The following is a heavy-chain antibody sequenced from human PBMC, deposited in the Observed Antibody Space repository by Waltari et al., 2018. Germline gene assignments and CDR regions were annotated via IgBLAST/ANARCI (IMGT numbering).Heavy chain of an antibody. CDR3: TRDLYGSGGDWFDP. CDR2: IGGTHSNI. J-gene: IGHJ5*02. CDR1: GLGFSDWD. D-gene: IGHD3-10*01. Sequence: EVRLAESGGGLVKPGGSLRLPCIASGLGFSDWDMNWVRPTPGTGLEWVSSIGGTHSNIFYAESVKGRFIVSRDNAKSSLYLQMDNLRAEDSGLYYCTRDLYGSGGDWFDPWGQGTLVTVSS. V-gene: IGHV3-21*01.